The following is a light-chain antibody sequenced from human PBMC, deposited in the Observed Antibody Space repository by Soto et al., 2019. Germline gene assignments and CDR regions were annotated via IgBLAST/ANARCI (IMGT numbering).Light chain of an antibody. V-gene: IGKV3-20*01. J-gene: IGKJ4*01. CDR3: QQYHTSPSLT. Sequence: EIVLTQSPGTLSLSPGERATLSCRASQSVSDTHVAWYQQKPGQAPRLVIYGGSSRATGIPDRFSGSGSGTDFTLTISRLEPEDFAVYYCQQYHTSPSLTFGGGTKV. CDR2: GGS. CDR1: QSVSDTH.